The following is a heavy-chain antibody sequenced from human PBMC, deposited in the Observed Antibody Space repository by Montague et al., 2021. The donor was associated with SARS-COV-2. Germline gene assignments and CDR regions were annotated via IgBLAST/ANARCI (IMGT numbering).Heavy chain of an antibody. CDR1: GGSISSSNW. CDR2: IFHSGNT. J-gene: IGHJ5*02. Sequence: SETLSLTCAVSGGSISSSNWWSWVRQPPGKGLEWIGEIFHSGNTNYNPSLKSRVTISIDKSKSQFSLKLRSVTAADTAIYFCAGSSIAGGQNWFDPWGQGSLVTVSS. D-gene: IGHD6-6*01. V-gene: IGHV4-4*02. CDR3: AGSSIAGGQNWFDP.